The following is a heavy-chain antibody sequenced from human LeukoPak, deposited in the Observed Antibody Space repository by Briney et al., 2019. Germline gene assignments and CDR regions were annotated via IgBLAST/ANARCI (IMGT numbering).Heavy chain of an antibody. D-gene: IGHD4-17*01. CDR2: IKQDGSEK. V-gene: IGHV3-7*01. CDR1: GFSFSSYW. J-gene: IGHJ2*01. CDR3: ARGGNHGDYWYFDL. Sequence: GGSLRLSCAASGFSFSSYWMTWLRQAPGKGPEWVANIKQDGSEKYYVDSVKGRFTISRDNAETSLHLQMNSLRAEDTAVYYCARGGNHGDYWYFDLWGRGTLVTVSS.